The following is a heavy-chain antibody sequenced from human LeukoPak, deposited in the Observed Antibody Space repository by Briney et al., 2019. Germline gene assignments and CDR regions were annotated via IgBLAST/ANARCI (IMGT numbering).Heavy chain of an antibody. V-gene: IGHV3-48*01. CDR2: ISSSSSTI. D-gene: IGHD5-12*01. J-gene: IGHJ4*02. Sequence: PGGSLRLSCAASGLTISSYSMNWVRQAPGKGLQWVSYISSSSSTIYYADSVKGRFTISRDNAKNSLYLQMNSLRAEDTAVYYCASQGSGYDSPIDHWGQGTLVTVSS. CDR3: ASQGSGYDSPIDH. CDR1: GLTISSYS.